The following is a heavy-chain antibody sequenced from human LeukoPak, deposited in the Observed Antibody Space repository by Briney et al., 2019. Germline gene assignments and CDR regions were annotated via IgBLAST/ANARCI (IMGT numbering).Heavy chain of an antibody. D-gene: IGHD3-16*02. J-gene: IGHJ4*02. CDR2: ITVDNGNT. CDR3: ARGAGYDYVWKSYRYYDC. CDR1: GYTFTNYG. V-gene: IGHV1-18*01. Sequence: ASVKVSCKASGYTFTNYGVSWVRQAPGQGLEWMGWITVDNGNTHYAQNFQGRVTMTTDTSTSTVYMELRSLRSDDTAVYYCARGAGYDYVWKSYRYYDCWGQGTLVTVSS.